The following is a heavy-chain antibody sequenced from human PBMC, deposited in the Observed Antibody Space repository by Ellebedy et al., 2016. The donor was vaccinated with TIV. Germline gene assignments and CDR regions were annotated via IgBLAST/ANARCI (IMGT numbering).Heavy chain of an antibody. CDR2: IYYTGST. D-gene: IGHD3-3*01. V-gene: IGHV4-59*11. Sequence: SETLSLTXTVSLRSISSHYWTCIRQPPGKGLEWIGTIYYTGSTSYRPSLTGRVTISIDTPKNQFSLKVTSVTAADTAVYYCAREFRYDFWRGPLDHWGQGTTGTVSS. CDR1: LRSISSHY. CDR3: AREFRYDFWRGPLDH. J-gene: IGHJ4*02.